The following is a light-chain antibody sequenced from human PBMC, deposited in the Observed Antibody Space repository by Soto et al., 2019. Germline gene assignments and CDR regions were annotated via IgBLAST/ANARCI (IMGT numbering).Light chain of an antibody. CDR3: SSYVTTNVVV. J-gene: IGLJ2*01. CDR1: RDDVGGYNY. V-gene: IGLV2-8*01. CDR2: EVY. Sequence: QSFLTQPPSASGSPGQSVTISCTGTRDDVGGYNYVSWFQHHPGKAPKLMIYEVYKRPSGVPARFSGSKSGNTASLTVSGLQAGDEAIYYCSSYVTTNVVVFGGGTKLTVL.